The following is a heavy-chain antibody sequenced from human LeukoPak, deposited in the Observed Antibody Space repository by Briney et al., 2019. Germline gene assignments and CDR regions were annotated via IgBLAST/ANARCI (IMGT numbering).Heavy chain of an antibody. CDR2: IYYSGST. CDR3: ARRSNRPIDFAYYFDY. D-gene: IGHD3-3*01. Sequence: SETLSLTCTVSGGSISSYYWSWIRQPPGKGLGWIGYIYYSGSTNYNPSLKSRVTISVDTSKNQFSLKLSSVTAADTAVYYCARRSNRPIDFAYYFDYWGQGTLVTVSS. V-gene: IGHV4-59*08. CDR1: GGSISSYY. J-gene: IGHJ4*02.